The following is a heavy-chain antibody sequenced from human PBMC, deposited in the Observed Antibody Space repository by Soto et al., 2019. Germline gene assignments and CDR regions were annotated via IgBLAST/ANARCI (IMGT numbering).Heavy chain of an antibody. CDR2: ISSTTNYI. CDR1: GFTFTRFS. CDR3: ARESEDLTSNFDY. V-gene: IGHV3-21*06. Sequence: GGSLRLSCAASGFTFTRFSMNWVRQAPGKGPEWVSSISSTTNYIYYGDSMKGRFTISRDNAKNSLYLEMNSLRAEDTAVYYCARESEDLTSNFDYWGQGTLVTVSS. J-gene: IGHJ4*02.